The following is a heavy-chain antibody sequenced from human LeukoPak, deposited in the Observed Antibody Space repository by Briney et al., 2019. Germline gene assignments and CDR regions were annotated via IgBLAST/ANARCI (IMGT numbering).Heavy chain of an antibody. CDR3: ARDYYDSSGYFYPNAFDI. J-gene: IGHJ3*02. CDR2: TSNRSRTI. V-gene: IGHV3-48*02. Sequence: TGRTLRISRAYSEFTISSYSMNCVRVALGARLDLISNTSNRSRTIYYADSVKGRFTISSDNAKNSLYLQMNSLRDEDTAVYYCARDYYDSSGYFYPNAFDIWGQGTMVTVSS. CDR1: EFTISSYS. D-gene: IGHD3-22*01.